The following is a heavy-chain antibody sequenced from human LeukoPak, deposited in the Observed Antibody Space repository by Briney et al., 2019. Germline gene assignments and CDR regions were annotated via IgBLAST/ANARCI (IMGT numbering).Heavy chain of an antibody. D-gene: IGHD3-22*01. CDR3: AQRGGASSGYYPEDFDY. CDR1: GYTFTGYY. J-gene: IGHJ4*02. Sequence: ASVKVSCKASGYTFTGYYMHWVRQAPGQGLEWMGWINPNSGGTNCAQKFQGRVTMTRDTSISTAYMELSRLRSDDTAVYYCAQRGGASSGYYPEDFDYWGQGTLVTVSS. V-gene: IGHV1-2*02. CDR2: INPNSGGT.